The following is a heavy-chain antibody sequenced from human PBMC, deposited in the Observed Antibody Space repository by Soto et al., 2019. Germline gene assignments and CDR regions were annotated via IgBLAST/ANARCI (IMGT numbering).Heavy chain of an antibody. CDR1: GGSISSGDWY. D-gene: IGHD1-1*01. CDR3: ARARYFASRGMDV. CDR2: MYYSGST. J-gene: IGHJ6*02. V-gene: IGHV4-31*03. Sequence: QVQLQESGPGLVKPSQTLSLTCTVSGGSISSGDWYWSWIRQHPGEGLEWIGYMYYSGSTYYNPSLEMRVPISVDTSRNQFSLNLSSVTAADTAVYYCARARYFASRGMDVWGQGTTVIVSS.